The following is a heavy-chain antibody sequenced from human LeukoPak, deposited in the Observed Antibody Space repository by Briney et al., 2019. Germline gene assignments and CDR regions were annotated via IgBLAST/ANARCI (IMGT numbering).Heavy chain of an antibody. CDR2: IYSGGST. CDR3: ARVGTMIVVVPLDMDV. V-gene: IGHV3-66*01. CDR1: GFTFSSHW. J-gene: IGHJ6*02. Sequence: GGSLRLSCAASGFTFSSHWMHWVRQAPGKGLVWVSVIYSGGSTYYADSVKDRFTISRDNSKNTLYLQMNSLRAEDTAVYYCARVGTMIVVVPLDMDVWGQGTTVTVSS. D-gene: IGHD3-22*01.